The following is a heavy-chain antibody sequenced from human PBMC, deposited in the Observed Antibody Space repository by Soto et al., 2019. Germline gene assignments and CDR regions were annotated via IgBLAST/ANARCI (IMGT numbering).Heavy chain of an antibody. J-gene: IGHJ4*02. D-gene: IGHD3-22*01. CDR3: AMDTRSGYLKF. CDR1: RGSISSNN. V-gene: IGHV4-4*07. Sequence: QLQLQESGPGLVKPSETLSLTCTVSRGSISSNNCSWIRHPAGTGLGWVGRIYDIGKANYHPSLKSRVTLYVDTSKNQVPLQLNSVTAADPGVYYSAMDTRSGYLKFWVQGTLVTASS. CDR2: IYDIGKA.